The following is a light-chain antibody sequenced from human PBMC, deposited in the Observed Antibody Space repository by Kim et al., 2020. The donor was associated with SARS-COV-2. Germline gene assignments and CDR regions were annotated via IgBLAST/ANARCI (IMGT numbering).Light chain of an antibody. CDR1: SLRSYY. Sequence: ALGQTVRITCQGDSLRSYYASWYQQKPGQAPVLVIYGKNNRPSGIPDRFAGSSSGNTASLTITGAQAEDEADYYCNSRDSSGNHVVFGGGTQLSVL. CDR3: NSRDSSGNHVV. J-gene: IGLJ2*01. V-gene: IGLV3-19*01. CDR2: GKN.